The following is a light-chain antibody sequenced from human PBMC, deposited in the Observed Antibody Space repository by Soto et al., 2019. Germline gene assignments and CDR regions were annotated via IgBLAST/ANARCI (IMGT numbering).Light chain of an antibody. CDR2: DAS. CDR1: QTISTY. V-gene: IGKV1-39*01. CDR3: QQSDSTPYP. J-gene: IGKJ2*01. Sequence: DIQMTQSPSSLSASVGDRVTITCRASQTISTYLNWYQQKPGKAPRLLIYDASSLLSGVPSRFSGSGSGTDFTLTIASLQPEDFSTYYCQQSDSTPYPFVQGTKVEI.